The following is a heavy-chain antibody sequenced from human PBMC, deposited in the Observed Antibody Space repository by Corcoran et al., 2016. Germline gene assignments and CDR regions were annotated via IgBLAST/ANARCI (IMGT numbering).Heavy chain of an antibody. J-gene: IGHJ6*02. CDR2: IIPIFGTA. D-gene: IGHD3-16*01. CDR3: AWGPRHRFHV. Sequence: QVQLVQSGAEVKKPGASVKISCKASGGTLSSYSISWVRQTPGQGLEWMGGIIPIFGTANYAQKFKGRVTITGDKSTSTDYMELSSLRSEDTAVYYCAWGPRHRFHVWGHGTTVIVSS. CDR1: GGTLSSYS. V-gene: IGHV1-69*06.